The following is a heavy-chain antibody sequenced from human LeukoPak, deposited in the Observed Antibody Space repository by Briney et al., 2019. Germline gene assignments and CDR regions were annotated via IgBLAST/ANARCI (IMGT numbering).Heavy chain of an antibody. CDR1: GFTFRSYA. Sequence: GGSLRLSCAASGFTFRSYAMNWVRQAPGKGLEWVSAISGTGDSPHYADSVKGRFTISRDNPKNTLYLQMNSLRAEDTAFYYCAKDIGWFDPWGQGTPVTVSS. CDR2: ISGTGDSP. V-gene: IGHV3-23*01. CDR3: AKDIGWFDP. J-gene: IGHJ5*02.